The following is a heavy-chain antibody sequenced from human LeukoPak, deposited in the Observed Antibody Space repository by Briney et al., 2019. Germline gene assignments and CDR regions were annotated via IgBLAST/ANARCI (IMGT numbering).Heavy chain of an antibody. CDR3: ARDPRWLTPDCTSTSCYENYFDP. CDR2: IYHSGSA. V-gene: IGHV4-38-2*02. Sequence: SETLSLTWGVSGYSISSGYQWAWIRQSLGKGLEWIGSIYHSGSAHYNPSLKSRVTISVETSKNQFSLNMYSVTAADTAVYYCARDPRWLTPDCTSTSCYENYFDPWGQGTLVTVSS. D-gene: IGHD2-2*01. CDR1: GYSISSGYQ. J-gene: IGHJ5*02.